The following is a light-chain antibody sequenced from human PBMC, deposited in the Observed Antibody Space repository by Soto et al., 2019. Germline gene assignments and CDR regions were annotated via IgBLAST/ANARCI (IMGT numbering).Light chain of an antibody. V-gene: IGKV3-20*01. J-gene: IGKJ4*01. CDR2: GAT. CDR3: IQTLQTPLT. CDR1: QSVSSSY. Sequence: EIVLTQSPGTLSLSPGERATLSCGASQSVSSSYLAWYQQRRGQAPRLLIYGATSRASGVPDRFSGSGSGTDFTLKISRVEAEDFGVYYCIQTLQTPLTFGGGTKVDI.